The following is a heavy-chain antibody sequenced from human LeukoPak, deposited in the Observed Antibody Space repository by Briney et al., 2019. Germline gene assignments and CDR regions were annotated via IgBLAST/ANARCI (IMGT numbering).Heavy chain of an antibody. Sequence: GGSLRLSCTASEFIFSTYWMSWVRQAPGKGLEWVANINQDGSERYYVDSVKGRFTISRDNARNSLYLQMHNLRAEDTAVYYCARDTAGCDYWGQGTLVTVSS. CDR1: EFIFSTYW. V-gene: IGHV3-7*03. CDR2: INQDGSER. CDR3: ARDTAGCDY. J-gene: IGHJ4*02. D-gene: IGHD6-25*01.